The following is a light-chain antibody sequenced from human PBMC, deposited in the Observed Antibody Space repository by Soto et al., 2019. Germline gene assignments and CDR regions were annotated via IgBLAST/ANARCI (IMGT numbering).Light chain of an antibody. CDR1: QTVTSSY. CDR3: QHYGISPFT. Sequence: EIVLTQSPGTLSLSPGERATLSCRASQTVTSSYLAWYQQKPGQAPRLLIYGASSRATGIPDRFSGSGSGTDFNLTISRLEPEDFAVYYCQHYGISPFTFGPGTKVEFK. V-gene: IGKV3-20*01. CDR2: GAS. J-gene: IGKJ3*01.